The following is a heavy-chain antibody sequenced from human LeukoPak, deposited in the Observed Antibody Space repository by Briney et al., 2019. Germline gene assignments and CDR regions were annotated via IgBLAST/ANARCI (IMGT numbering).Heavy chain of an antibody. V-gene: IGHV3-30*04. J-gene: IGHJ4*02. D-gene: IGHD3-10*01. CDR3: ARGEYYGSGSLNY. Sequence: GRSLRLSCAASGFTFRSYDMHWVRQAPSKGLEWVAVISYDGSNNKYYADSVKGRFTISRDNSKNTLYLQMNSLRAEDAAVYYCARGEYYGSGSLNYWGQGTLVTVSS. CDR2: ISYDGSNNK. CDR1: GFTFRSYD.